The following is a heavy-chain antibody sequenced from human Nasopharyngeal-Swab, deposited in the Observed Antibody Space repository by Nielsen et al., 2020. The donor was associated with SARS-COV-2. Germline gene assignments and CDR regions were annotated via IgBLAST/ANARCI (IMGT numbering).Heavy chain of an antibody. V-gene: IGHV1-18*01. CDR3: ARDRQDSSGYEPFDY. J-gene: IGHJ4*02. CDR2: ISPYNDHT. CDR1: GYTFTNYA. Sequence: ASVKVSCKASGYTFTNYAINWVRQAPGQGLEWMGWISPYNDHTNYAQKLQGRVTMTTDTSTSTAYMELRSLRSDDTAVYYCARDRQDSSGYEPFDYWGQGTLVTVSS. D-gene: IGHD3-22*01.